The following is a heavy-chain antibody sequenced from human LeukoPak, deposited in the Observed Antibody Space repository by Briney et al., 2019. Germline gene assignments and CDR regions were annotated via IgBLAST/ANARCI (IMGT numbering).Heavy chain of an antibody. D-gene: IGHD5-24*01. CDR3: ARREMAFDY. V-gene: IGHV4-39*01. J-gene: IGHJ4*02. CDR2: IYYTGST. Sequence: PSETLSLTCTVSGCSISSSSYYWGWIRQPPGKGLEWNGSIYYTGSTYYNPSLNRRVTISVDTSKNQFSLKLGSVAAAGAAVYYCARREMAFDYWGQGTLVTVSS. CDR1: GCSISSSSYY.